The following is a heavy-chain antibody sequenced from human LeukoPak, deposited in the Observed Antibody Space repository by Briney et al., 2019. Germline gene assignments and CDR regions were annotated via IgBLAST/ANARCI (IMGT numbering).Heavy chain of an antibody. Sequence: SETLSLTCAVYGGSFSGYYWSWIRQPPGKGLEWIGEINHSGSTNYNPSLKSRVTISVDTSKNQFSLKLSSVTAADTAVYYCAKAPGGRYYYYMDVWGKGTTVTVSS. CDR2: INHSGST. V-gene: IGHV4-34*01. D-gene: IGHD3-16*01. CDR1: GGSFSGYY. CDR3: AKAPGGRYYYYMDV. J-gene: IGHJ6*03.